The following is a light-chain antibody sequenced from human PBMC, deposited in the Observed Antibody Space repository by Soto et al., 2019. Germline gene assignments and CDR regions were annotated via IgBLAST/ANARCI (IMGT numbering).Light chain of an antibody. CDR1: QSVSSNY. CDR3: QQYGSSPYT. J-gene: IGKJ2*01. Sequence: EIVLTQSPGTLSLSPGERAALSCRASQSVSSNYLAWYQQKPGQAPRLLISAASSRATGIPDRFSGSGSGTDFTLNISRLEPEDFAVYYCQQYGSSPYTFGQGTKLEIK. V-gene: IGKV3-20*01. CDR2: AAS.